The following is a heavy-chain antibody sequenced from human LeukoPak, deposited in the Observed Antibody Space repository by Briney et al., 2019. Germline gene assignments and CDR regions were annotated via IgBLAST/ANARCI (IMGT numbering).Heavy chain of an antibody. D-gene: IGHD3-22*01. Sequence: SGTLSLTCAVSGGSISSTNWWSWVRQPPGKGLEWIGEIYHSGSTNYNPSLKSRVTISVDKSKNQFSLKLSSVTDADTAVYYCARASYYDSSDYYFDYWGQGTLVTVSS. V-gene: IGHV4-4*02. CDR1: GGSISSTNW. CDR3: ARASYYDSSDYYFDY. CDR2: IYHSGST. J-gene: IGHJ4*02.